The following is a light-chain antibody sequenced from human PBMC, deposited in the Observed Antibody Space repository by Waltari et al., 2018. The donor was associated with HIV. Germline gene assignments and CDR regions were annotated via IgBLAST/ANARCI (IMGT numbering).Light chain of an antibody. CDR3: QQSYESPFN. V-gene: IGKV1-39*01. CDR1: QAISSY. CDR2: SAS. Sequence: DIQLTQSPSSLSASLGARVVITCRASQAISSYLNWYQRKAGKAPVLLVYSASTLQSGAPSRFRGSGSGRDFTLSISGLQPEDFATYFCQQSYESPFNFGPGTK. J-gene: IGKJ3*01.